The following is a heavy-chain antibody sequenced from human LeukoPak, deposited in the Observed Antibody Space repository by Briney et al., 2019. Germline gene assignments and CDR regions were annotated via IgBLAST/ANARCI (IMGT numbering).Heavy chain of an antibody. D-gene: IGHD1-7*01. Sequence: PGRSLRLSCAASGFTFSSYAMHWVRQAPGKGLEWVAVISYDGSNKYYADSVKGRFTISRDNSKNTLYLQMNSLRAEDTAVYYCARFGLGNWNYSSTAYFDYWGQGTLVTVSS. J-gene: IGHJ4*02. CDR2: ISYDGSNK. CDR3: ARFGLGNWNYSSTAYFDY. V-gene: IGHV3-30-3*01. CDR1: GFTFSSYA.